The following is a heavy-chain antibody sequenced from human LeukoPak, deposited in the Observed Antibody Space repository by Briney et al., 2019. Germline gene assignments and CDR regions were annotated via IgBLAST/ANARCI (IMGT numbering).Heavy chain of an antibody. D-gene: IGHD4-17*01. Sequence: PSETLSLTCTVSGGSMSGTSYYWGWIRQPLGKGLEWIGSIYYSGSTYYSPSFKSRVTISIATSKNQFSLRLTSVTAADTAVYYCARSTVTSYNFFDPWGQGTLVTVSS. CDR3: ARSTVTSYNFFDP. CDR2: IYYSGST. CDR1: GGSMSGTSYY. J-gene: IGHJ5*02. V-gene: IGHV4-39*01.